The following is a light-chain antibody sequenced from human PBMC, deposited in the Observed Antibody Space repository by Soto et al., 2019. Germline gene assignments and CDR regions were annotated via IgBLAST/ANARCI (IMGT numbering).Light chain of an antibody. J-gene: IGLJ1*01. CDR2: DVS. Sequence: QSVLTLPASVSGSPGQSITISCTGTSSDVGGYNYVSWYQQHPGKAPKLMIYDVSNRPSGVSNRFSGSKSGNTSSLTISGLLSEDESDYHGRSYTSSSTPLYVFGTGTKLTVL. CDR1: SSDVGGYNY. V-gene: IGLV2-14*01. CDR3: RSYTSSSTPLYV.